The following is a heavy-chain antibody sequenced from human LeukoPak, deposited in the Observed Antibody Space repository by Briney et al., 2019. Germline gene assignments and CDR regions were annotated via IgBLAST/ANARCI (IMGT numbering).Heavy chain of an antibody. CDR3: AREHDYGDSADY. CDR1: GFTFSSYS. D-gene: IGHD4-17*01. V-gene: IGHV3-21*01. CDR2: ISSSSSYI. J-gene: IGHJ4*02. Sequence: GGSLRLSCAASGFTFSSYSMTWVRQAPGKGLEWVSSISSSSSYIYYADSVKGRFTISRDNAKNSLYLQMNSLRAEDTAVYYCAREHDYGDSADYWGQGTLVTVSS.